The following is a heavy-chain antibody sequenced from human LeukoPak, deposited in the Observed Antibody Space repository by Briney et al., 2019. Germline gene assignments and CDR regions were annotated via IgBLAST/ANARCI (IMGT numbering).Heavy chain of an antibody. Sequence: GGSLRLSCAASGFTFSSYAMRWLRQAPGKGLEWVSVISGSGGKTYYAGFVKGRFTISRDNSKNTLYLQMNSLRAEHTAVYYCAKGPIEAAANGLYFDYWGQGTLVTVSS. V-gene: IGHV3-23*01. CDR2: ISGSGGKT. CDR3: AKGPIEAAANGLYFDY. J-gene: IGHJ4*02. CDR1: GFTFSSYA. D-gene: IGHD6-13*01.